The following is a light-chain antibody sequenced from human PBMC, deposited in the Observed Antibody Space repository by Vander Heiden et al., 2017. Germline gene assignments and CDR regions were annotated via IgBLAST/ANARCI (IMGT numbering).Light chain of an antibody. J-gene: IGKJ4*01. CDR3: QQRSNWPAA. Sequence: EIVLTQSPATLSLSPGERATLSCRASQSVSSYLAWYQHKPGQAPRLLIYDASNRATGVPARFSGSGSERDFTLTISSLEPEDFAIYYCQQRSNWPAAFGGGTMVEIK. CDR2: DAS. CDR1: QSVSSY. V-gene: IGKV3-11*02.